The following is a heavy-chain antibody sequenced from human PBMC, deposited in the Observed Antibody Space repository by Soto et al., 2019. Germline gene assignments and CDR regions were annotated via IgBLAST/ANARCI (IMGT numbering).Heavy chain of an antibody. CDR2: IFSSGST. Sequence: SETLSLTCTVSGGSITDYSWVWIRQPAGKGLEWIGRIFSSGSTNYNPSLKGRITMSLDTSKNQFSLKLNSATATNTAVYFCARDQGVVVTADNWFDPWGQGILVTAPQ. D-gene: IGHD2-21*02. CDR3: ARDQGVVVTADNWFDP. CDR1: GGSITDYS. J-gene: IGHJ5*02. V-gene: IGHV4-4*07.